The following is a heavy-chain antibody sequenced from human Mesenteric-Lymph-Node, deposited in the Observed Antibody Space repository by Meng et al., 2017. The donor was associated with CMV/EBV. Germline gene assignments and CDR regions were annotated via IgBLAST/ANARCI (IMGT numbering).Heavy chain of an antibody. CDR2: ICYSGSS. Sequence: SETLSLTCTVSGDSVSSSRYYWSWIRQPPGKGLAWIGNICYSGSSNYSPSLDSRVTISLDTSKNLFSLKLTSVTAADTAVYYCARMDDGRTDPFDFWGQGTMVTVSS. D-gene: IGHD1-26*01. CDR3: ARMDDGRTDPFDF. CDR1: GDSVSSSRYY. V-gene: IGHV4-61*01. J-gene: IGHJ3*01.